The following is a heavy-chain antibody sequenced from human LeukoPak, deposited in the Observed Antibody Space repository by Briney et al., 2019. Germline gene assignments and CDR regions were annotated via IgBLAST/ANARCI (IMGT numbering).Heavy chain of an antibody. CDR1: GFIVSDNF. CDR2: MYRGGSR. CDR3: ARVGNSYDQDYYYYGMDV. Sequence: GGSLRLSCAASGFIVSDNFMSWVRQAPGKGPEWVSVMYRGGSRDYADSVKGRFTISRDKSKNTLYLQMNSLRAEDTAVYYCARVGNSYDQDYYYYGMDVWGQGTTVTVSS. J-gene: IGHJ6*02. D-gene: IGHD3-22*01. V-gene: IGHV3-53*05.